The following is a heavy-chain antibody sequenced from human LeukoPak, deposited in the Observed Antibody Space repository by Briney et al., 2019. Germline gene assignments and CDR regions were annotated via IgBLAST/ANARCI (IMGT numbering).Heavy chain of an antibody. Sequence: PSETLSLTCTVSGGSISSYYWSWIRQPPGKGLEWIGYIYYSGSTNYNPSLKSRVTISVDTSKNQFSLKLSSVTAADTAVYYSARQMEVVGATFFDYWGQGTLVTVSS. CDR2: IYYSGST. J-gene: IGHJ4*02. D-gene: IGHD1-26*01. V-gene: IGHV4-59*01. CDR3: ARQMEVVGATFFDY. CDR1: GGSISSYY.